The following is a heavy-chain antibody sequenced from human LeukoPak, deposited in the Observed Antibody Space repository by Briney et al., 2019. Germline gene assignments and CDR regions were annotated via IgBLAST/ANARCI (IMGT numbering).Heavy chain of an antibody. Sequence: SVKVSCKASGGTFSSYAISWVRQAPGQGLEWMGGIIPIFGTANYAQKFQGRVTITADKSTSTAYMELSSLRSEDTAVYYCARDSRDGYNYGYYFDYWGQGTLVTVSS. V-gene: IGHV1-69*06. D-gene: IGHD5-24*01. J-gene: IGHJ4*02. CDR1: GGTFSSYA. CDR3: ARDSRDGYNYGYYFDY. CDR2: IIPIFGTA.